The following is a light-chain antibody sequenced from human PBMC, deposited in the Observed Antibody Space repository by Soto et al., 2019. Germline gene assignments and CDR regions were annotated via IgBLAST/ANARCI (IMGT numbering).Light chain of an antibody. CDR1: QTVSSNY. CDR3: QQYGSSPPT. Sequence: EIVLTQSPGTLSVPLGETATLSCRASQTVSSNYVAWYQQKPGQAPRLLIYGATNRATGVPDNFSGGESGTAFTLTIFSLEPEDTAIYSCQQYGSSPPTFGGGTKVEIK. J-gene: IGKJ4*01. V-gene: IGKV3-20*01. CDR2: GAT.